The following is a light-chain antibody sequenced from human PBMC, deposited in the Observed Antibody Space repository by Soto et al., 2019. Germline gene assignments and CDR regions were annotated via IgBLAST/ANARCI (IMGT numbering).Light chain of an antibody. Sequence: QSVLTQPASVSGSPGQSITISCTGTSSDVGGYNYVSWYQQHPGKAPKLMIYDVSNRPSGVSNRFSGSKSGNTASLTISGXQXXXEXXXXCSSXTXSSTRVFGGGTKLTVL. V-gene: IGLV2-14*01. CDR1: SSDVGGYNY. J-gene: IGLJ2*01. CDR2: DVS. CDR3: SSXTXSSTRV.